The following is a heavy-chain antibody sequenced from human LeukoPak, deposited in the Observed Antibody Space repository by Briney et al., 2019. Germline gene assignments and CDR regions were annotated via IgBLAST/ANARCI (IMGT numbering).Heavy chain of an antibody. CDR1: GFTFSSYG. J-gene: IGHJ6*03. CDR2: ISYDGSNK. D-gene: IGHD7-27*01. CDR3: AKSTNWGSYYYYMDV. Sequence: GGSLRLSCAASGFTFSSYGMSWVRQAPGKGLEWVAVISYDGSNKYYADSVKGRFTISRDNSKNTLYLQMNSLRAEDTAVYYCAKSTNWGSYYYYMDVWGKGTTVTVSS. V-gene: IGHV3-30*18.